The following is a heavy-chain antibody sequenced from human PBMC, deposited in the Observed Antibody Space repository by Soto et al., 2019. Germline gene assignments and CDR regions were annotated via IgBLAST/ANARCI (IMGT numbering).Heavy chain of an antibody. V-gene: IGHV1-69*01. Sequence: QLHLVQSGAEVKKPGSSLKVSCKASGGTFSNSGISWVRQAPGQGLEWMGGIIPIFDTTNYAQKLQRRITIIADESTNTVYMELSNLRSADTGVYYCARAPILVSVTLHENYFDAFGQGTLGTVSA. CDR2: IIPIFDTT. CDR1: GGTFSNSG. CDR3: ARAPILVSVTLHENYFDA. J-gene: IGHJ4*02. D-gene: IGHD1-26*01.